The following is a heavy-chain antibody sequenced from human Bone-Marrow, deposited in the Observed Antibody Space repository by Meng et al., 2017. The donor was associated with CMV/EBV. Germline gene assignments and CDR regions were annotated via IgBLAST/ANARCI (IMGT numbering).Heavy chain of an antibody. V-gene: IGHV1-69*02. CDR1: GAPFRAYT. CDR3: ARVGNWNYEGYYYYGMDV. CDR2: VVPLLGIA. D-gene: IGHD1-7*01. J-gene: IGHJ6*01. Sequence: SSLYVSCKAPGAPFRAYTINWVRQVPGQGLEWMGRVVPLLGIANYEQKFQGRVTITADKSTTTAYMYLSSLRSEDTAVYYCARVGNWNYEGYYYYGMDVWGPGTTVTGYS.